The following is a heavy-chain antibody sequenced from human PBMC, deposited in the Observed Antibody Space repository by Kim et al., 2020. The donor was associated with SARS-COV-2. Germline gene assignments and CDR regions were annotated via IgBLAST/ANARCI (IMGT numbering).Heavy chain of an antibody. CDR2: INHSGST. CDR3: ARGIVLWGQGWFDP. V-gene: IGHV4-34*01. Sequence: SETLSLTCAVYGGSFSGYYWSWIRQPPGKGLEWIGEINHSGSTNYNPSLKSRVTISVDTSKNQFSLKLSSVTAADTAVYYCARGIVLWGQGWFDPWGQGTLVTVSS. CDR1: GGSFSGYY. J-gene: IGHJ5*02. D-gene: IGHD2-8*02.